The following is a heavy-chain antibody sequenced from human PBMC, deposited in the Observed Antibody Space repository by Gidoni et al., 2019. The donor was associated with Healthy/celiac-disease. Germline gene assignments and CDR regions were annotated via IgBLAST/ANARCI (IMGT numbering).Heavy chain of an antibody. CDR2: ISSSSSYI. CDR1: GFTFSRYS. J-gene: IGHJ5*02. CDR3: ASNPYSSSWYWFDP. Sequence: EVQLVESGGGLVKPGGSLRLYCAASGFTFSRYSMNWVRQAPGKGLEWISSISSSSSYIYYADSVKGRFTISRDNAKNSLYLQMNSLSAEDTAVYYCASNPYSSSWYWFDPWGQGTLVTVSS. D-gene: IGHD6-13*01. V-gene: IGHV3-21*01.